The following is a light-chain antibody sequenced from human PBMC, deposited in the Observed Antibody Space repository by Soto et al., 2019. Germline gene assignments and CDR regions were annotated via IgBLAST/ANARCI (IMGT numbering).Light chain of an antibody. CDR1: QSVSRY. J-gene: IGKJ1*01. CDR2: DAS. CDR3: QQYNSYWT. V-gene: IGKV3-11*01. Sequence: VLTQSPGTLSLSPGERATLSCRASQSVSRYLAWYQQKPGQAPRLLIYDASNRATGIPARFSGSGSGTDFTLTISSLQPDDFATYYCQQYNSYWTFGQGTKVDIK.